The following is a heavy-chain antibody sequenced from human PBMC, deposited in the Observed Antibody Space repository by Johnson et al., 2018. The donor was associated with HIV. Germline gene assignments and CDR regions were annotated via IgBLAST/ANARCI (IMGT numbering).Heavy chain of an antibody. CDR3: ASEYSYGSHDAFDI. V-gene: IGHV3-33*08. J-gene: IGHJ3*02. CDR2: IWYDGSNK. CDR1: GFTFSTYW. D-gene: IGHD5-18*01. Sequence: QVQLVESGGQLVKSGGSLRLSCAASGFTFSTYWMHWVRQAPGKGLVWVAVIWYDGSNKYYADSVKGRFTISRDNSKNTLYLQMNSLRAEDTVVYYCASEYSYGSHDAFDIWGQGTMVTVSS.